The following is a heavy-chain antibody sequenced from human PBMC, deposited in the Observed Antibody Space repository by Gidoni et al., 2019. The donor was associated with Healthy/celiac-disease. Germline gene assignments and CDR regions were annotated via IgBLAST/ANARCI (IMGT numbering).Heavy chain of an antibody. CDR1: GFTFDDYA. D-gene: IGHD6-13*01. CDR2: ISWNSGSI. J-gene: IGHJ4*02. V-gene: IGHV3-9*01. CDR3: AKDTRHSSSWCLPDY. Sequence: EVQLVESGGGLVQPGRSLRLSCAASGFTFDDYAMHWVRQAPGKGLEWVSGISWNSGSIGYADSVKGRFTISRDNAKNSLYLQMNSLRAEDTALYYCAKDTRHSSSWCLPDYWGQGTLVTVSS.